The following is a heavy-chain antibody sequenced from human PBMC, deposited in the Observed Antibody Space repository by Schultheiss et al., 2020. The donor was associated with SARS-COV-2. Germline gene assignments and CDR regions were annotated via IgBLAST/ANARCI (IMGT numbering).Heavy chain of an antibody. Sequence: GGSLRLSCAASGFTFSTYGMHWVRQAPGKGLEWVAVIWYDGSNKYYADSVKGRFTISRDNAKNSLYLQMNSLRDEDTAVYYCARDNGIKYWGQGTLVTVSS. CDR2: IWYDGSNK. CDR3: ARDNGIKY. CDR1: GFTFSTYG. J-gene: IGHJ4*02. V-gene: IGHV3-33*01. D-gene: IGHD2-21*01.